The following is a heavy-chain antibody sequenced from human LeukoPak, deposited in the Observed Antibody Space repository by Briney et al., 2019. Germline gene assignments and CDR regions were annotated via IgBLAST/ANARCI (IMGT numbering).Heavy chain of an antibody. V-gene: IGHV3-21*01. CDR3: ARDRHYDFWSGPGADWFDP. D-gene: IGHD3-3*01. CDR1: GFTFSSYS. J-gene: IGHJ5*02. CDR2: ISSSSSYI. Sequence: GGSLRLSCAASGFTFSSYSMNWVRQAPGKGLEWVSSISSSSSYIYYADSVKGRFTISRDNAKNSLYLQMNSLRAEDTAVYYCARDRHYDFWSGPGADWFDPWGQGILVTVSS.